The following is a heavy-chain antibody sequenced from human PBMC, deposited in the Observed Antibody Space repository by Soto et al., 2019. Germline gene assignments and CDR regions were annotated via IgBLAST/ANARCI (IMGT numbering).Heavy chain of an antibody. D-gene: IGHD2-15*01. Sequence: QVQLVESGGGVVQPGRSLRLSCAASGFTFSSYGMHWVRQAPGKGLEWVAVMSNDGSNKYYADSVKGRFTISRDNSKNTLYLQMNSLRAEDTAVYYCAPKVVVGGARGDYWGQGTLVTVSS. CDR3: APKVVVGGARGDY. CDR1: GFTFSSYG. J-gene: IGHJ4*02. CDR2: MSNDGSNK. V-gene: IGHV3-30*03.